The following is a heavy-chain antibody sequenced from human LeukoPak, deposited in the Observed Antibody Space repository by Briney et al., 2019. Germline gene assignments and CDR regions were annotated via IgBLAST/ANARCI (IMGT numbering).Heavy chain of an antibody. J-gene: IGHJ6*02. V-gene: IGHV3-23*01. Sequence: PGGSLRLSCAASGFTFSSYAMSWVRQAPGKGLEWVSAISGSGGRTYYADSVKGRFTISRDNSKNTLYLQMNSLSAEDTAVYYCAKDNLPGYYYYGMDVWGQGTTVTVSS. CDR3: AKDNLPGYYYYGMDV. D-gene: IGHD1-20*01. CDR2: ISGSGGRT. CDR1: GFTFSSYA.